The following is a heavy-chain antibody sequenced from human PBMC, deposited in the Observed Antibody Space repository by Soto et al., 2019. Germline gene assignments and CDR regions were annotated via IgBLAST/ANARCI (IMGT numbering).Heavy chain of an antibody. Sequence: QVQLVQSGAEVKKPGASMQVSCKASAYSFTTYYIHWVRQAPGQGLEWMGFINPSGGSTSYAQKFPGRVTMTRDTSTSTVYMELRSLRSEDTAVYFCARNDKSGLDYWGQGTLVTVSS. V-gene: IGHV1-46*01. CDR1: AYSFTTYY. D-gene: IGHD1-1*01. CDR2: INPSGGST. CDR3: ARNDKSGLDY. J-gene: IGHJ4*02.